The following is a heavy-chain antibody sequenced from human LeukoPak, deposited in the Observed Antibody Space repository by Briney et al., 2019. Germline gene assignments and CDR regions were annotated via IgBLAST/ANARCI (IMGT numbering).Heavy chain of an antibody. J-gene: IGHJ6*03. D-gene: IGHD5-24*01. CDR3: ARDTPLDAYYYYMDV. CDR1: GYTFTSYG. V-gene: IGHV1-18*01. Sequence: ASVKVSCKASGYTFTSYGISWVRQAPGQGLEWMGWISAYNGNTNYAQKLQGRVTMTTDTSTSTAYMELRSLRSDDTAVYYCARDTPLDAYYYYMDVWGKGTTVTISS. CDR2: ISAYNGNT.